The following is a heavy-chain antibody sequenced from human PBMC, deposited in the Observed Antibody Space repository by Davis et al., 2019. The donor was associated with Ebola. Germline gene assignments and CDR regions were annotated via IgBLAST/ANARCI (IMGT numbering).Heavy chain of an antibody. CDR1: RFTFSDYG. D-gene: IGHD2-15*01. Sequence: GGSLRLSCAASRFTFSDYGMHWVRQAPGKGLEWVAFISDDGTYKYYGDSVKGRFAISRDNSKKTLYLEMKNLTTEDTALYYCTKGLRCSSGSCQDYFDHWGQGTLAIVSS. J-gene: IGHJ4*02. CDR2: ISDDGTYK. V-gene: IGHV3-30*18. CDR3: TKGLRCSSGSCQDYFDH.